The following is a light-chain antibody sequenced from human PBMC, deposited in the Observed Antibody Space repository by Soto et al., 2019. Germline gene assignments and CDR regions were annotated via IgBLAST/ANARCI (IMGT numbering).Light chain of an antibody. V-gene: IGKV3-20*01. J-gene: IGKJ3*01. CDR2: GTS. CDR1: QSVSSKY. CDR3: QPYGSSLFT. Sequence: EIVLTQSPGTLSLSPGERATLSCRASQSVSSKYLAWYQQKPGQAPRVLIYGTSISASGVPERFSGGGSGTDFTLTITGLEPEDFAVYYCQPYGSSLFTFGPGTKVDFK.